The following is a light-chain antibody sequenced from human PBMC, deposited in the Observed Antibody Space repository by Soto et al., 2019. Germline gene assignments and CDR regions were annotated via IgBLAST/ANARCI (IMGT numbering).Light chain of an antibody. CDR1: MSNIGRNT. CDR3: QSYDSSLSGSGV. J-gene: IGLJ3*02. Sequence: QSVLTQPPSTSGAPGQRVTIYCSGSMSNIGRNTVNWYQQLPGTAPKVLMYKDNRRPSGVPDRFSGSKSGTSASLAISGLQSEDEATYYCQSYDSSLSGSGVFGGGTKLTVL. CDR2: KDN. V-gene: IGLV1-44*01.